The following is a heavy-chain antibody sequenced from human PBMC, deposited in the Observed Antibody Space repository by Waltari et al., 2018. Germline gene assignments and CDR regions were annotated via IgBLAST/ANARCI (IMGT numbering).Heavy chain of an antibody. CDR1: GDSITNYL. D-gene: IGHD2-21*01. J-gene: IGHJ4*02. Sequence: QVQLQESGPGLVRPSETLSLICNVSGDSITNYLWTWIRQPAGKGLEWIGRLYISGSSNYNSSLKSRVTMSLDASKNQFSLKLIPVTAADTALYYCARELPGLGYFDAWGQGILVTVSS. CDR2: LYISGSS. CDR3: ARELPGLGYFDA. V-gene: IGHV4-4*07.